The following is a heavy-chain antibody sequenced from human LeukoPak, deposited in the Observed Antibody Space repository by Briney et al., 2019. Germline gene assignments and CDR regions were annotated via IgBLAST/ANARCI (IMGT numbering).Heavy chain of an antibody. CDR2: INHSGST. Sequence: SETLSLTCAVYGGSFSGYSSSWIRQPPGNGLEWIGEINHSGSTNYNPSLKSRVTISVDTSKNQFSLKLSSVTAAETAVYYCARGGSWSGFDYWSQGTLVTASS. V-gene: IGHV4-34*01. CDR3: ARGGSWSGFDY. J-gene: IGHJ4*02. CDR1: GGSFSGYS. D-gene: IGHD1-26*01.